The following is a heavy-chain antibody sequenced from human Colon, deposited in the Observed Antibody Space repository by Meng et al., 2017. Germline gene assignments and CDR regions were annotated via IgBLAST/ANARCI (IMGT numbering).Heavy chain of an antibody. CDR1: GFTFSSYA. J-gene: IGHJ6*02. CDR2: ISYDGSKK. Sequence: GESLKISCAASGFTFSSYAMHWVRQAPGKGLEWVAVISYDGSKKYYADSVKGRFTISRDNSKNTLYLQMNSLRAEDTAVYYCARSEGIAGAGTWWEYYYYYGKDVWGQGTTVTVSS. D-gene: IGHD6-19*01. CDR3: ARSEGIAGAGTWWEYYYYYGKDV. V-gene: IGHV3-30*07.